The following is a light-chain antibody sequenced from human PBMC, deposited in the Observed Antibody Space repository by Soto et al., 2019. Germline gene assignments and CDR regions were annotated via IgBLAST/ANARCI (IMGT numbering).Light chain of an antibody. Sequence: EIVLTQAPATLSLSPGERGTLSCRASQSVSSNLAWYQQKPGQAPRLLIYDASNRATDIPARFSGSGSGTDFNLTISSLEPEDFAVYYCQERSNWPPFNFGQSTK. CDR3: QERSNWPPFN. J-gene: IGKJ2*01. CDR1: QSVSSN. V-gene: IGKV3-11*01. CDR2: DAS.